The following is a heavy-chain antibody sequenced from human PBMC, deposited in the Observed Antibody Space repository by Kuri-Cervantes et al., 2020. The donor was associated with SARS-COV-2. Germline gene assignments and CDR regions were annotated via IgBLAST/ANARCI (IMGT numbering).Heavy chain of an antibody. J-gene: IGHJ4*02. Sequence: GGSLRLSCAASGFTFSSYSMNWVRQAPGKGLEWVSSISSSSSYIYYADSVKGRFTISRDNAKNSLYLQMNSLRAEDTAVYYCARDRISSGWYAGYYFDYWGQGTLVTVSS. CDR3: ARDRISSGWYAGYYFDY. CDR2: ISSSSSYI. D-gene: IGHD6-19*01. CDR1: GFTFSSYS. V-gene: IGHV3-21*01.